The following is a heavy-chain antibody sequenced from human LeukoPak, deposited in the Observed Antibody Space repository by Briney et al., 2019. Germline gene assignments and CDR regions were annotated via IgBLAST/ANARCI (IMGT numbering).Heavy chain of an antibody. CDR1: GCTFSSYA. D-gene: IGHD3-22*01. CDR2: ISSSSSYI. V-gene: IGHV3-21*01. Sequence: GGSLRLSCAASGCTFSSYAMSWVRQAPGKGLAWVSSISSSSSYIYYPDSVKGRFTISRDNANNSLYLQMNSLRAEDTAVYYCARESLGSSGYYRDYWGQGTLVTVSS. J-gene: IGHJ4*02. CDR3: ARESLGSSGYYRDY.